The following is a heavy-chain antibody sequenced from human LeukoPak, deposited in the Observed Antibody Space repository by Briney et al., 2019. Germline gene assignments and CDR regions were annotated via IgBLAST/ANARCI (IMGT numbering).Heavy chain of an antibody. Sequence: ASVKVSCKASGYTFTNYAVNWVRQAPGQGLEWMGWIHPSTGNPTYAQGFTGRFVFSLDTSVSTAYLQISSLKAEDTAVYYCARDSSSGGLDYWGQGTLVTVSS. V-gene: IGHV7-4-1*02. CDR3: ARDSSSGGLDY. CDR2: IHPSTGNP. CDR1: GYTFTNYA. D-gene: IGHD6-6*01. J-gene: IGHJ4*02.